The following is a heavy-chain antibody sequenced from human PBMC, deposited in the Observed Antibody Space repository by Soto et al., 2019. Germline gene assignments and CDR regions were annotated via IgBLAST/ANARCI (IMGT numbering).Heavy chain of an antibody. V-gene: IGHV3-7*01. CDR1: GFTFSSYW. CDR3: ARDDLGSGGYYYYYMDV. J-gene: IGHJ6*03. CDR2: IKQDGSEK. D-gene: IGHD3-10*01. Sequence: GGSLRLSCAASGFTFSSYWMSWVRQAPGKGLEWVANIKQDGSEKYYVDSVKGRFTISRDNAKNSLYLQMNSLRAEYTAVYYCARDDLGSGGYYYYYMDVWGKGTTVTVSS.